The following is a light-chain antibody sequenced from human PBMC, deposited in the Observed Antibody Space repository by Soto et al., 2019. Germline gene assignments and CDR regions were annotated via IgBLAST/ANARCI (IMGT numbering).Light chain of an antibody. CDR2: AAS. V-gene: IGKV1-39*01. Sequence: DIQMTQSPSSLSASVGDRVTITCRASQTISTYLNWYQQKPGKAPKLLIYAASSLQSGVPSRFSGSGSGTEFTLTISSLQPEDFATYYCQQSDSAPFTFGPVTKLDIK. J-gene: IGKJ3*01. CDR1: QTISTY. CDR3: QQSDSAPFT.